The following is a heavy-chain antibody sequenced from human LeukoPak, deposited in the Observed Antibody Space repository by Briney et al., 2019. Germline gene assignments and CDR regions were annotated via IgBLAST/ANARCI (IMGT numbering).Heavy chain of an antibody. D-gene: IGHD2-21*02. J-gene: IGHJ4*02. CDR2: FDPEDGET. Sequence: ASVKVSCKASGYTFTGYYMHWVRQAPGQGLEWMGGFDPEDGETIYAQKFQGRVTMTEDTSTDTAYMELSSLRSEDTAVYYCAREGPYCGGDCFYFDYWGQGTLVTVSS. CDR1: GYTFTGYY. V-gene: IGHV1-24*01. CDR3: AREGPYCGGDCFYFDY.